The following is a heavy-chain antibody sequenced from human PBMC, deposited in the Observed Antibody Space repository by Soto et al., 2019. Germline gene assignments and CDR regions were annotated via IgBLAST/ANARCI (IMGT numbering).Heavy chain of an antibody. CDR3: ARRVTMIENWFDP. J-gene: IGHJ5*02. CDR1: GYSFTSHW. CDR2: IYPGDSDT. D-gene: IGHD3-22*01. V-gene: IGHV5-51*01. Sequence: GAALKISCKGSGYSFTSHWIGWVRQMPGEGLEWMGIIYPGDSDTRYSPSFQGQVTISADKSISTAYLQWSSLKASDTAMYYCARRVTMIENWFDPWGQGTLVTVSS.